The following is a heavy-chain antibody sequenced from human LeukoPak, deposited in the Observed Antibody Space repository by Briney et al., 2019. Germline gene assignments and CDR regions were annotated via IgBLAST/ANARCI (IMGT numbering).Heavy chain of an antibody. CDR1: GYTFTSYT. D-gene: IGHD5-12*01. V-gene: IGHV1-3*03. CDR3: AKRPTKREYSGYDPPGY. J-gene: IGHJ4*02. Sequence: ASVKVSCKASGYTFTSYTMHWVRQAPGQRLEWMGWINTGNGNTKYSQEFQGRVTITRDTSASTAYMELSSLRAEDTAVYYCAKRPTKREYSGYDPPGYWGQGTLVTVSS. CDR2: INTGNGNT.